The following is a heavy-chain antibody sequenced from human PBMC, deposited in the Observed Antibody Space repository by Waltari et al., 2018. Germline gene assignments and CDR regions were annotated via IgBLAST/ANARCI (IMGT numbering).Heavy chain of an antibody. CDR1: GYSISSGYY. CDR2: IYHSGST. J-gene: IGHJ5*02. CDR3: ARHGDYDYIWGSYRYWFDP. V-gene: IGHV4-38-2*01. D-gene: IGHD3-16*02. Sequence: QVQLQESGPGLVKPSETLSLTCAVSGYSISSGYYWVWIRQPPGKGLEWIGSIYHSGSTYYNPSLKSRVTISVDTSKNQFSLKLSSVTAADTAVYYCARHGDYDYIWGSYRYWFDPWGQGTLVTVSS.